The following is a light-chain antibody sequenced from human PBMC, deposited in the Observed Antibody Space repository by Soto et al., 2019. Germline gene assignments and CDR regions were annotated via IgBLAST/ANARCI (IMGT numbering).Light chain of an antibody. CDR3: NSHTSIGTRV. CDR1: SSDVGGYNH. V-gene: IGLV2-14*01. Sequence: QSALTQPPSVSGSPGQSITISCTGTSSDVGGYNHVSWYQHHPGKAPKLMIYEVSHRPSGVSNRFAGSKSGYTASLTISGLQAEDEADYYCNSHTSIGTRVFGTGTKVTVL. CDR2: EVS. J-gene: IGLJ1*01.